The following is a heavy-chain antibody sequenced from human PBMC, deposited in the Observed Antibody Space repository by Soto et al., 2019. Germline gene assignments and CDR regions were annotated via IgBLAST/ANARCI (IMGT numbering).Heavy chain of an antibody. CDR2: ISAYNGNT. Sequence: VKVSCKASGYTFTSYGISWVRQAPGQGLEWMGWISAYNGNTNYAQKLQGRVTMTTDTSTSTAYMELRSLRSDDTAVYYCARNTNIAVAGDNYYYYYGMDVWGQGTTVTVSS. CDR1: GYTFTSYG. J-gene: IGHJ6*02. CDR3: ARNTNIAVAGDNYYYYYGMDV. V-gene: IGHV1-18*01. D-gene: IGHD6-19*01.